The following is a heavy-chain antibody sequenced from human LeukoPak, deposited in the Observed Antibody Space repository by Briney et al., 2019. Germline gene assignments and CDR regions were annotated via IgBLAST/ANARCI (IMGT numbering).Heavy chain of an antibody. D-gene: IGHD3-22*01. Sequence: SVKVSFKASGGTFSSYAISWVRQAPGRGLEWMGGIIPIFGTANYAQKFQGRVTITTDESTSTDYMELSSLRSEDTAVYYCARDHYYDSSGYYYWGQGTLVTVSS. CDR1: GGTFSSYA. CDR2: IIPIFGTA. CDR3: ARDHYYDSSGYYY. V-gene: IGHV1-69*05. J-gene: IGHJ4*02.